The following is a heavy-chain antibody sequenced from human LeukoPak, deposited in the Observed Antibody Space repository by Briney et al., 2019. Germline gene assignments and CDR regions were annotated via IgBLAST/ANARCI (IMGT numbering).Heavy chain of an antibody. V-gene: IGHV4-34*01. D-gene: IGHD4-17*01. CDR1: GGSFSGYY. Sequence: ADTLSLTCAVYGGSFSGYYWSWIRQPPGKGLEWIGEINHSGSTNYNPSLKSRVTISVATSKNQFSLKLSSVTAADTAVYYCARTGSTVTMLYPFDHWGQGTLVTVSS. CDR2: INHSGST. J-gene: IGHJ4*02. CDR3: ARTGSTVTMLYPFDH.